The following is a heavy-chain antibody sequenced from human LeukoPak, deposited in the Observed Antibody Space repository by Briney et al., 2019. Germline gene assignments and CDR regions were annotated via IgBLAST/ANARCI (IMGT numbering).Heavy chain of an antibody. CDR2: IYHSGST. CDR3: ARGGAARLHFQN. J-gene: IGHJ1*01. V-gene: IGHV4-59*01. Sequence: SETLSFTCTVSSGSISTYYWNWIRQPPGKGLEWIGYIYHSGSTNYDPSLQSRVTISVDTSKNQFSLNLNSVTAADTAVYYCARGGAARLHFQNWGQGTLVTVSS. CDR1: SGSISTYY. D-gene: IGHD6-6*01.